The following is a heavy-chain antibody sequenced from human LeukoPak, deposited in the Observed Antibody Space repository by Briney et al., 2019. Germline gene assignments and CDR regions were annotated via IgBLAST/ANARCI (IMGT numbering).Heavy chain of an antibody. D-gene: IGHD1-14*01. CDR1: GASISDYY. V-gene: IGHV4-59*12. CDR2: IYNNENT. CDR3: ARGGTTWFDP. Sequence: SETLSLTCAVSGASISDYYWSWIRHPPGKGLELIASIYNNENTNYNPSLKSRVTISIDTSKIQFSLRLRSVTAADTAVYYCARGGTTWFDPWGQGTLVTVTS. J-gene: IGHJ5*02.